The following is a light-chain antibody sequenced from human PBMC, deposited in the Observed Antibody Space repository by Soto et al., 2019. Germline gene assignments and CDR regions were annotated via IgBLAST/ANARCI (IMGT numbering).Light chain of an antibody. V-gene: IGLV2-14*03. CDR2: DVS. CDR3: SSYTRSSTLV. CDR1: SSDVGSYNH. J-gene: IGLJ2*01. Sequence: QSALTQPASVSGSPGQSITFSCTGTSSDVGSYNHVSWYQQHPGKAPKLMIYDVSNRPLGISNRFSGSKSGNTASLTISGLQAEDEADYYCSSYTRSSTLVFGGGTKVTVL.